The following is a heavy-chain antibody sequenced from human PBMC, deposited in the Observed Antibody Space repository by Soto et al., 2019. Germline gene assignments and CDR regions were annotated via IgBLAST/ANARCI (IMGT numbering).Heavy chain of an antibody. CDR3: ARDPISPGDPDYYYYGMEV. Sequence: SLKVSCKASGVTFSSYAIRWVRHTNGQGLELMGGIIPIFGTANYAQKFQGRVTITADESTSTAYMELSSLRSEDTAVYYCARDPISPGDPDYYYYGMEVWGQGTTVTVSS. D-gene: IGHD3-3*01. CDR1: GVTFSSYA. J-gene: IGHJ6*02. V-gene: IGHV1-69*13. CDR2: IIPIFGTA.